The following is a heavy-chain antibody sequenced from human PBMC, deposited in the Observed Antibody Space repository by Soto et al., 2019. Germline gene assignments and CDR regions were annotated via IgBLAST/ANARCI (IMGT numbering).Heavy chain of an antibody. D-gene: IGHD2-2*01. CDR1: GGSFSVYY. CDR2: INHSGST. J-gene: IGHJ5*02. CDR3: ARGRVSGDIVVVPAAMTCDP. Sequence: QVQLQQWGAGLLKPSETLSLTCAVYGGSFSVYYWSWIRQPPGKGLEWIGEINHSGSTNYNPSLKSRVNRSVATSKNQFSLKLSSVTAADTAVYSCARGRVSGDIVVVPAAMTCDPWGQGTLV. V-gene: IGHV4-34*01.